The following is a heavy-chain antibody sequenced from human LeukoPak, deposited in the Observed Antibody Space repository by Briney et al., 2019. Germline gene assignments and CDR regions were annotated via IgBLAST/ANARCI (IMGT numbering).Heavy chain of an antibody. J-gene: IGHJ3*02. D-gene: IGHD1-26*01. CDR3: ARQGSGSYKGRAFDI. V-gene: IGHV4-59*08. Sequence: SETLSLTCTVSGGSISSYYWSWIRQPPGKGLEWIGYIYYSGSTNYNPSLKSRVTISVDTSKNQFSLKLSPVTAADTAVYYCARQGSGSYKGRAFDIWGQGTMVTVSS. CDR1: GGSISSYY. CDR2: IYYSGST.